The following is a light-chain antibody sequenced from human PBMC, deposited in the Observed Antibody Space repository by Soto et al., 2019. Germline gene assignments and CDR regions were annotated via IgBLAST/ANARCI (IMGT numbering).Light chain of an antibody. CDR2: EVS. Sequence: QSALTQPASVSGSPGQSITISCTGTNSDVGGYNYVSWYQQHPGKAPKLMIYEVSNRPSGVSNRFSVSKSGNTASLTISGLQAEDEADYYCSSYTSSSTRVFGGGTKLTVL. V-gene: IGLV2-14*01. CDR3: SSYTSSSTRV. J-gene: IGLJ2*01. CDR1: NSDVGGYNY.